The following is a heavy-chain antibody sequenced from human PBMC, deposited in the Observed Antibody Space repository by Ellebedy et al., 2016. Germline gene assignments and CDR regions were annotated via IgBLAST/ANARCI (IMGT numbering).Heavy chain of an antibody. J-gene: IGHJ6*02. CDR2: ISYDGSDE. V-gene: IGHV3-30*18. CDR1: GFTFSNFG. Sequence: GGSLRLXCAASGFTFSNFGLHWVRQAPGKGLGWVAAISYDGSDEDYADSVKGRFTISRDNSRNTMYLQMNSLKTEDTAVYYCAKDTSYYAESGDGMDVWGQGTTVTVSS. D-gene: IGHD2-2*01. CDR3: AKDTSYYAESGDGMDV.